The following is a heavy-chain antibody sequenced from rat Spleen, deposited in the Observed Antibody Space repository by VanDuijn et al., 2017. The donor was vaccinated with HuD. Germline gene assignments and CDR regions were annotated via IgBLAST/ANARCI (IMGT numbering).Heavy chain of an antibody. V-gene: IGHV5-25*01. CDR3: ARPTEGIAWFAY. J-gene: IGHJ3*01. CDR1: RFTFSDYY. CDR2: ISTGGGNT. Sequence: EVQLVESGGGLVQPGRSMKLSCAALRFTFSDYYMAWVRQAPTKGLEWVASISTGGGNTYYRDSVKGRFTISRDNAKNTQYLQMDSLRSEDTATYYCARPTEGIAWFAYWGQGTLVTVSS. D-gene: IGHD1-11*01.